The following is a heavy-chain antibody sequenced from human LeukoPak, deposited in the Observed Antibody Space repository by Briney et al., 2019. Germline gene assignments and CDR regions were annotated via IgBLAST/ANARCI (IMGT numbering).Heavy chain of an antibody. V-gene: IGHV4-34*01. Sequence: SETLPLTCAVYGGSFSGYYWSWIRQPPGKGLEWIGEINHSGSTNYNPSLKSRVTISVDTSKNQFSLKLSSVTAADTAVYYCARGGRRIVGATRYFDYWGQGTLVTVSS. CDR1: GGSFSGYY. D-gene: IGHD1-26*01. CDR2: INHSGST. J-gene: IGHJ4*02. CDR3: ARGGRRIVGATRYFDY.